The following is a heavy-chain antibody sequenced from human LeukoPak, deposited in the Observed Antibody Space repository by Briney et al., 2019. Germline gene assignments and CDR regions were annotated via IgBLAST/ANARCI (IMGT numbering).Heavy chain of an antibody. Sequence: GGSLRLSCAASGFTFTSYATSWVRQAPGKGLEWVSAMSVSGGSTYYADSVKGRFTVSRDNSKNTLYLEMKSLRGEDTAVYYCAKDGVGDSSGYYLLEHWGQGTLVTVSS. J-gene: IGHJ1*01. CDR2: MSVSGGST. CDR1: GFTFTSYA. CDR3: AKDGVGDSSGYYLLEH. V-gene: IGHV3-23*01. D-gene: IGHD3-22*01.